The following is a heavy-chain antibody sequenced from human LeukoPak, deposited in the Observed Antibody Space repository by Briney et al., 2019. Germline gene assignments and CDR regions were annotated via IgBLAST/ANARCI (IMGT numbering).Heavy chain of an antibody. CDR3: ARDQALYSSGWRGHYFDY. D-gene: IGHD6-19*01. CDR1: GGSISSYY. CDR2: IYYSGST. V-gene: IGHV4-59*01. Sequence: PSETLSLTCTVSGGSISSYYWSWIRQPPGKGLEWIGYIYYSGSTNYNPSLKSRVTISVDTSKNRFSLKLSSVTAADTAVYYCARDQALYSSGWRGHYFDYWGQGTLVTVSS. J-gene: IGHJ4*02.